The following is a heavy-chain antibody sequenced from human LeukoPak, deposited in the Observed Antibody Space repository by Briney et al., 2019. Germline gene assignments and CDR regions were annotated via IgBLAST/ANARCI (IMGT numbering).Heavy chain of an antibody. CDR3: ARAGTRLGIFGY. CDR1: GYIFAGYY. J-gene: IGHJ4*02. Sequence: ASVKVSCKASGYIFAGYYMHWVRQAPGQGLEWMGWINPNSGGTDYAQKFQGRVIMTTDTSISTVYMEVSRLRSDDTAVYYCARAGTRLGIFGYWGQGSQVTVSS. D-gene: IGHD1-1*01. V-gene: IGHV1-2*02. CDR2: INPNSGGT.